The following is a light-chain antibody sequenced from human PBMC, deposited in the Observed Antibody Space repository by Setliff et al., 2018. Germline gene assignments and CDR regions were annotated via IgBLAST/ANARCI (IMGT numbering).Light chain of an antibody. V-gene: IGLV1-44*01. CDR2: RNN. Sequence: QSALTQPPSASGTPGQRVTISCSGSSSNIGSNTVNWNQQLPGTAPKLLIYRNNQRPSGVPDRFSGSKSGTSASLAISGLQSEDEADYYCAAWDDSLNCYVFGTGTKVTVL. CDR3: AAWDDSLNCYV. CDR1: SSNIGSNT. J-gene: IGLJ1*01.